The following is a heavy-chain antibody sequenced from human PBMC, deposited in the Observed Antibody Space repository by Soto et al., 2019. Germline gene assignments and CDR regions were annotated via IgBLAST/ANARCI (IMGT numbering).Heavy chain of an antibody. V-gene: IGHV3-48*02. Sequence: EVQLVESGGGLVQPGGSLRLSCAASGFTFSSYSMNWVRQAPGKGLEWVSYISSSSSTIYYADSVEGRFTISRDNAKNSLYLQMNSLRDEDTAVYYCARERAVGIAVALNWFDPWGQGTLVTVSS. D-gene: IGHD6-19*01. CDR3: ARERAVGIAVALNWFDP. J-gene: IGHJ5*02. CDR2: ISSSSSTI. CDR1: GFTFSSYS.